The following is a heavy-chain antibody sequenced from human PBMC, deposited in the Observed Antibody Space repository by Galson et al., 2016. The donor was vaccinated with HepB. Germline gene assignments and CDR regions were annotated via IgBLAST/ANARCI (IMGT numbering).Heavy chain of an antibody. J-gene: IGHJ4*02. V-gene: IGHV3-7*01. D-gene: IGHD5-18*01. CDR2: IERDEGDR. Sequence: SLRLSCAASGFTFVNHWMSWVRQAPGRGLEWVANIERDEGDRYYADSVRGRFTISRDNAKNSLFLQMNSVRIEDTAVYYCATNPDVKTVMVDYWGQGTLVIVSS. CDR1: GFTFVNHW. CDR3: ATNPDVKTVMVDY.